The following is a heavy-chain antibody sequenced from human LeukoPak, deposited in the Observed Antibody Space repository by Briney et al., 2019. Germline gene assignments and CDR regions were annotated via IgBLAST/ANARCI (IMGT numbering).Heavy chain of an antibody. CDR1: GYTLTELS. Sequence: GSVKVSCKVSGYTLTELSMHWVRQAPGKGLEWMGGFDPEDGETIYAQKFQGRVTMTEDTSTDTAYMELSSLRSEDTAVYYCATFPSPVVPAAILNVDYWGQGTLVTVSS. V-gene: IGHV1-24*01. D-gene: IGHD2-2*01. CDR3: ATFPSPVVPAAILNVDY. J-gene: IGHJ4*02. CDR2: FDPEDGET.